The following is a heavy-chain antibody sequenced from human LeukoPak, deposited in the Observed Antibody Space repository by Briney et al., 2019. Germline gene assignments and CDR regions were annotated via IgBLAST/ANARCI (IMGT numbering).Heavy chain of an antibody. CDR3: ARDRKYYYDSSGYTN. J-gene: IGHJ4*02. Sequence: GASVKVSCKASGYTFTSYDINWVRQATGQGLEWMGWMNPNSGNTGYAQKFQGRVTMTRNTSISTAYMELSSLRSEDTAVYYCARDRKYYYDSSGYTNWGQGTLVTVSS. V-gene: IGHV1-8*01. CDR1: GYTFTSYD. CDR2: MNPNSGNT. D-gene: IGHD3-22*01.